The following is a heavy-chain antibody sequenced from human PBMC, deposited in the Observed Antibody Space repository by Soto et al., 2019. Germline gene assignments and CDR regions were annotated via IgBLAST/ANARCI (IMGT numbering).Heavy chain of an antibody. CDR2: MFYTGST. CDR1: GGSISSYY. D-gene: IGHD3-3*01. CDR3: ARSLYDAFDY. Sequence: PSETLSLTCTVSGGSISSYYWSRIRQPPGKGLEWIGSMFYTGSTSYNPSLKSRVTISVDTSKNQFSLKLSSVTAADTAVYYCARSLYDAFDYWGQGTLVTVSS. J-gene: IGHJ4*02. V-gene: IGHV4-59*08.